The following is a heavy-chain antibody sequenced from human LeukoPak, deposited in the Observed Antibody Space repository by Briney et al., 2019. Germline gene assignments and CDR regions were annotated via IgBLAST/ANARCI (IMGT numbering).Heavy chain of an antibody. V-gene: IGHV3-20*04. CDR1: GFRFDDHG. D-gene: IGHD6-19*01. Sequence: GGSLRLSCAASGFRFDDHGMSWVRQVPGKGLEWVSGINWNGASTGYGDSVKGRFTISRDNAKNSLYLQMNSLRAVDTALYYCAGGDRSGWYFDYWGQGILVTVSS. CDR2: INWNGAST. CDR3: AGGDRSGWYFDY. J-gene: IGHJ4*02.